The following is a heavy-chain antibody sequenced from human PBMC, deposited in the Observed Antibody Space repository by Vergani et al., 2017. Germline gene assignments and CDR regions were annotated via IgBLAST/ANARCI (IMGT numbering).Heavy chain of an antibody. V-gene: IGHV3-13*01. CDR2: IGTAGDT. CDR3: ARGCVEDIAAAGMCAFDS. J-gene: IGHJ3*02. D-gene: IGHD6-13*01. CDR1: GFTFSSYD. Sequence: EVQLVESGGGLVQPGGSLRLSCAASGFTFSSYDMHWVRQATGKGLEWVSAIGTAGDTYYPGSVKGRFTISRENAKNSLYLQMNSLRAGDTAVYYCARGCVEDIAAAGMCAFDSWGQGTMVTVSS.